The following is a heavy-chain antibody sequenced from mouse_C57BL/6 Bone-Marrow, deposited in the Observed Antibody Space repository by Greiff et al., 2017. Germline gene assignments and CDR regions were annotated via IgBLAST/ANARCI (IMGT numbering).Heavy chain of an antibody. CDR1: GYTFTSYW. D-gene: IGHD2-4*01. CDR3: ARQYDYRRYYFDD. J-gene: IGHJ2*01. Sequence: QVQLQQSGAELAKPGASVKLSCKASGYTFTSYWMHWVHQRPGQGLEWIGYINPSSGYTKYNQKFKDKATLTADKSSSTAYMHLSSLTCEDSAVYYRARQYDYRRYYFDDWGQGTTLTVST. V-gene: IGHV1-7*01. CDR2: INPSSGYT.